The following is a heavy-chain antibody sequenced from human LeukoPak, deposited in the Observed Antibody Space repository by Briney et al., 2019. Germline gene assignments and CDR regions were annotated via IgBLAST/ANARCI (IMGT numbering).Heavy chain of an antibody. Sequence: ASVKVSCTASGYTFTGYYMHWVRQAPGQGLEWMGWINPNSGGTNYAQKFQGRVTMTRDTSISTAYMELSRLRSDDTAVYYCARVPGSGYYNWFDPWGQGTLVTVSS. J-gene: IGHJ5*02. V-gene: IGHV1-2*02. CDR1: GYTFTGYY. CDR2: INPNSGGT. CDR3: ARVPGSGYYNWFDP. D-gene: IGHD3-22*01.